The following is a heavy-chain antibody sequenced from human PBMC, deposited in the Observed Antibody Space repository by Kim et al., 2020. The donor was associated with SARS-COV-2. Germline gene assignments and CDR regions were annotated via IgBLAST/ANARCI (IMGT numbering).Heavy chain of an antibody. V-gene: IGHV3-64*02. Sequence: GGSLRLSCAASGFAFSTYAMQRVRQAPGKGLEYVSAISTNGGSTNYADSVKGRFTVSRDNSNNVLYLQMDTLRPEDMAVYYCARVVHSSDWYFFDYWGQG. CDR3: ARVVHSSDWYFFDY. CDR1: GFAFSTYA. CDR2: ISTNGGST. D-gene: IGHD6-19*01. J-gene: IGHJ4*02.